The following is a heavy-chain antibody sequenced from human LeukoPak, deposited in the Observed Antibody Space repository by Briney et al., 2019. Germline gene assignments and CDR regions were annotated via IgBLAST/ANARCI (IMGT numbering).Heavy chain of an antibody. D-gene: IGHD2-2*01. Sequence: ASVKVSSKASGGTFSSYAISWVRQAPGQGLEWMGGIIPIFGTANYAQKFQGRVTITTDESTSTAYMELSSLRSEDTAVYYCARGFSVPAADHPYYYYYMDVWGKGTTVTVSS. CDR3: ARGFSVPAADHPYYYYYMDV. J-gene: IGHJ6*03. CDR1: GGTFSSYA. V-gene: IGHV1-69*05. CDR2: IIPIFGTA.